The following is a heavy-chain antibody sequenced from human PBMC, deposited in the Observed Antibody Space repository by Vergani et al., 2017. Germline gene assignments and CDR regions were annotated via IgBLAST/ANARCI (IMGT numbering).Heavy chain of an antibody. CDR1: GGSISSGGYY. CDR2: IYYSGST. D-gene: IGHD3-10*01. CDR3: ARNVWFGELYY. Sequence: QVQLQESGPGLVKPSQTLTLTCTVSGGSISSGGYYWSWIRQHPGKGLEWIGYIYYSGSTYYNPSLKSRFTISVDTSKNQFSLKLSSVTAADTAVYYCARNVWFGELYYWGQGTLVTVSS. J-gene: IGHJ4*02. V-gene: IGHV4-31*03.